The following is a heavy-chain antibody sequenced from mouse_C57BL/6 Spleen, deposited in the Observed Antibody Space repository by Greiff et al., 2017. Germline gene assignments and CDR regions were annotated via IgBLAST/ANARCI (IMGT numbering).Heavy chain of an antibody. CDR3: AREGVYDSYGMDY. CDR1: GFTFSSYA. D-gene: IGHD2-3*01. Sequence: EVHLVESGGGLVKPGGSLKLSCAASGFTFSSYAMSWVRQTPGKRLEWVATISDGGSYTNYPDNLKGRFTISRDKAKNNLYLQMRHLKSEDTAMYYCAREGVYDSYGMDYWGQGTSVTVSS. CDR2: ISDGGSYT. V-gene: IGHV5-4*01. J-gene: IGHJ4*01.